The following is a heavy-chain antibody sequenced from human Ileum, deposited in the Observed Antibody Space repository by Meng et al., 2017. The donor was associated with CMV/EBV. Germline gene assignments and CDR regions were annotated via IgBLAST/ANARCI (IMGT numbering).Heavy chain of an antibody. CDR3: ARDMGWYRFDS. D-gene: IGHD6-19*01. CDR1: GFTFSNFV. CDR2: SFVGGGGA. Sequence: GESLKISCAVSGFTFSNFVMMWVRQAPGQRLERVSVSFVGGGGASYADSVRGRFTISRDTSKNSLYLQMNSLRAEDTALYYCARDMGWYRFDSWGQGALVTVSS. J-gene: IGHJ4*02. V-gene: IGHV3-23*01.